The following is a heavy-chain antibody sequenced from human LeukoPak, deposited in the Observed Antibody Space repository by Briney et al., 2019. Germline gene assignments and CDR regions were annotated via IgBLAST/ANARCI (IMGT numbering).Heavy chain of an antibody. J-gene: IGHJ6*03. CDR1: GGSFSGYY. CDR2: INHSGST. Sequence: SETLCLTCAVYGGSFSGYYWSWIRQPPGKGLEWIGEINHSGSTNYNPSLKSRVTISVDTSKNQFSLKLTSVTAADTAVYYCARGPSSSWYRYYYYYMDVWSKGTTVTVSS. V-gene: IGHV4-34*01. CDR3: ARGPSSSWYRYYYYYMDV. D-gene: IGHD6-13*01.